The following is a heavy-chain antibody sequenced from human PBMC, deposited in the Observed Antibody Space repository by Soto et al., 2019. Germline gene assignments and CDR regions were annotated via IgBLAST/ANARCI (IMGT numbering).Heavy chain of an antibody. Sequence: PGGYLRLSCAASGFTFSSYSMNWVRQAPGKGLEWVSSISSSSSYIYYADSVKGRFTISRDNAKNSLYLQMNSLRAEDTAVYYCARDVVGATYEDYWGQGTLVTVSS. J-gene: IGHJ4*02. V-gene: IGHV3-21*01. D-gene: IGHD1-26*01. CDR1: GFTFSSYS. CDR2: ISSSSSYI. CDR3: ARDVVGATYEDY.